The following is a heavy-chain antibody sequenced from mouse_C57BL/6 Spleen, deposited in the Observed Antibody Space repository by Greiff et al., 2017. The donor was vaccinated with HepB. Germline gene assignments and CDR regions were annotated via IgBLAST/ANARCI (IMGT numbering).Heavy chain of an antibody. CDR3: ARDYYGLHYYAMDY. J-gene: IGHJ4*01. CDR1: GYTFTDYY. D-gene: IGHD1-1*01. Sequence: VQGVESGAELVRPGASVKLSCKASGYTFTDYYINWVKQRPGQGLEWIARIYPGSGNTYYNEKFKGKATLTAEKSSSTAYMQLSSLTSEDSAVYFCARDYYGLHYYAMDYWGQGTSVTVSS. CDR2: IYPGSGNT. V-gene: IGHV1-76*01.